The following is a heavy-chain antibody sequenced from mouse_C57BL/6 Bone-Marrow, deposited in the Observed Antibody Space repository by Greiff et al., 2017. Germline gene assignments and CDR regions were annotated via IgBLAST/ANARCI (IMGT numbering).Heavy chain of an antibody. Sequence: QVQLQQPGAELVRPGSSVKLSCKASGYTFTSYWMHWVKQRPIQGLEWIGNIDPSDSETHYNQKFKDKATLTVDKSSSTASMQLSSLTSEDSAVYYCARSTYDYAWFAYWGQGTLVTVSA. J-gene: IGHJ3*01. CDR3: ARSTYDYAWFAY. CDR2: IDPSDSET. CDR1: GYTFTSYW. V-gene: IGHV1-52*01. D-gene: IGHD2-4*01.